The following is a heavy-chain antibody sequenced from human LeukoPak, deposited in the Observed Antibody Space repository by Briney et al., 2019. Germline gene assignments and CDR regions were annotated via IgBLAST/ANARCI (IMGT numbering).Heavy chain of an antibody. D-gene: IGHD4-17*01. V-gene: IGHV4-30-4*08. CDR3: ARVPGHYGDPGDY. Sequence: PSETLSLTCTVSGGSISSGDYYWSWIRQPPGKGLEWIGYIYYSGSTYYNPSCKSRVTISVDTSKNQFSLKLSSVTAADTAVYYCARVPGHYGDPGDYWGQGTLVTVSS. J-gene: IGHJ4*02. CDR1: GGSISSGDYY. CDR2: IYYSGST.